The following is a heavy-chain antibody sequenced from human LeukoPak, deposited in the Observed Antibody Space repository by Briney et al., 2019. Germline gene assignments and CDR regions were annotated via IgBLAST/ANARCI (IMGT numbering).Heavy chain of an antibody. CDR1: GFTFSGFW. CDR3: ARGTGYCVFDY. J-gene: IGHJ4*02. Sequence: GGSLRLSCAASGFTFSGFWMHWVRQTPGKGLVWVSRIKSDGSSTTYADSVKGRFTISRDNAKNTLYLQMNSLGAEDTAVYYCARGTGYCVFDYWGQGTLVTVSS. V-gene: IGHV3-74*01. D-gene: IGHD3/OR15-3a*01. CDR2: IKSDGSST.